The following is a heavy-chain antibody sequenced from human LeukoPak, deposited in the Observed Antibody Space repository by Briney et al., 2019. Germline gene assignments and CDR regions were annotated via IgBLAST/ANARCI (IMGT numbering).Heavy chain of an antibody. Sequence: SETLSLTCTVSGGSISSYYWSWIRQPPGKGLEWIGYIYYSGSTNYNPSLKSRVTISVDTSKNQFSLKLSSVTAADTAVYYCARAIEQQLVLNWFDPWGQGTLVTVSS. V-gene: IGHV4-59*01. CDR1: GGSISSYY. J-gene: IGHJ5*02. D-gene: IGHD6-13*01. CDR2: IYYSGST. CDR3: ARAIEQQLVLNWFDP.